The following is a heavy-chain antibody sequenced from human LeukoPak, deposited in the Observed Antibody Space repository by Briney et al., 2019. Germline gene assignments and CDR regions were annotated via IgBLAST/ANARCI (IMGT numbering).Heavy chain of an antibody. J-gene: IGHJ6*03. Sequence: GASVKVSCKASGYTFTSYGISWVRQAPGQGHEWVGWISAYNGNTNYAQKLQGRVTMTTDTSTSTAYMELRSLRSDDTAVYYCARVSPELNSSGWYSVSYYYYYYMDVWGKGTTVTVSS. V-gene: IGHV1-18*01. CDR1: GYTFTSYG. CDR2: ISAYNGNT. D-gene: IGHD6-19*01. CDR3: ARVSPELNSSGWYSVSYYYYYYMDV.